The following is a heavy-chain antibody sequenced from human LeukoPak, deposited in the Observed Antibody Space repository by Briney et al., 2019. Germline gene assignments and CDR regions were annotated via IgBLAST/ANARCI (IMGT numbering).Heavy chain of an antibody. J-gene: IGHJ6*04. Sequence: ASVKVSCKASGGTFSSYAISWVRQAPGQGLEWMGGIIPIFGTANYAQKFQDRVTITADKSTGTAYMELSSLRSEDTAVYYCARDEGAKIAFHIWGKGTTVTISS. CDR1: GGTFSSYA. V-gene: IGHV1-69*06. D-gene: IGHD1-26*01. CDR3: ARDEGAKIAFHI. CDR2: IIPIFGTA.